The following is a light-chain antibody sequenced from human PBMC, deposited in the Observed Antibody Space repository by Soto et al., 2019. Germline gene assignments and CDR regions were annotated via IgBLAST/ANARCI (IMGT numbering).Light chain of an antibody. CDR2: GAS. Sequence: EIVMTQSPATLSVSPGERATLSCRASQSISITLAWYQQKPGQAPRLLIYGASTRAPGIPARFSGSGSGTEFTLTISGLQSEDFAVYYCQQYSNWPRTFGGGNKVDIK. CDR3: QQYSNWPRT. CDR1: QSISIT. J-gene: IGKJ4*01. V-gene: IGKV3-15*01.